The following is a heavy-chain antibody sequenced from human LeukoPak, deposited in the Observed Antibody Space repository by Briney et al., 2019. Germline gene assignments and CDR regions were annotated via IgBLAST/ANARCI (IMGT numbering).Heavy chain of an antibody. D-gene: IGHD3-22*01. CDR3: ARVKIVVVPNAFDI. CDR2: INPNSGGT. V-gene: IGHV1-2*02. J-gene: IGHJ3*02. CDR1: GYTFTGYY. Sequence: ASVKVSCKASGYTFTGYYMHWVRQAPGQGLEWMGWINPNSGGTNYAQKFQGRVTMTEDTSTDTAYMELSSLRSEDTAVYYCARVKIVVVPNAFDIWGQGTMVTVSS.